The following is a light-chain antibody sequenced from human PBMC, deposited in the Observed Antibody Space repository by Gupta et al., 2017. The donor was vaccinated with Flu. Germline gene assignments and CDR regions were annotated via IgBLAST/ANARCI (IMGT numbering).Light chain of an antibody. V-gene: IGKV1-12*01. CDR1: QNVKNW. CDR2: SAS. CDR3: QQTDTFPRT. Sequence: DTQMTQSPSYVSVFVGDRVIIPCLASQNVKNWLSWYQQKPGKAPKLLIYSASTLQSGVPSRFSGSGSVTDFTLTINSLQPEDFETYFCQQTDTFPRTFGQGTTVEIK. J-gene: IGKJ1*01.